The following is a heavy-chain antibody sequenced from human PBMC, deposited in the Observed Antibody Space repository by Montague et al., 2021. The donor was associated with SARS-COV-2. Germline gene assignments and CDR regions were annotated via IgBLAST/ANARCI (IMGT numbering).Heavy chain of an antibody. CDR2: TCYMTEWYN. CDR3: ARTSASSDY. Sequence: CAISGDSVAGDDARWNWVRQTPSSGLEWLGMTCYMTEWYNDYAVSVKSRITINPDTSKNQISLQLNSVTPEDTAVYYCARTSASSDYWGQGTLVTVSS. D-gene: IGHD1-26*01. CDR1: GDSVAGDDAR. V-gene: IGHV6-1*01. J-gene: IGHJ4*02.